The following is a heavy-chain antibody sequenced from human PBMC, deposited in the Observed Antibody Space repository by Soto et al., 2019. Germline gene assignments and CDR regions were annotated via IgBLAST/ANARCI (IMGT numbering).Heavy chain of an antibody. CDR1: GASISSGSYY. J-gene: IGHJ4*02. Sequence: PSETLSLTCTVSGASISSGSYYWGWIRQPPGKGLEWIGNIYYSGSTYYNLSLRSRVTISVDTSKNQFSLKLRSVTAADTAVYYCARHLTPYSSSSDYWGQGTLVTVSS. CDR3: ARHLTPYSSSSDY. CDR2: IYYSGST. V-gene: IGHV4-39*01. D-gene: IGHD6-6*01.